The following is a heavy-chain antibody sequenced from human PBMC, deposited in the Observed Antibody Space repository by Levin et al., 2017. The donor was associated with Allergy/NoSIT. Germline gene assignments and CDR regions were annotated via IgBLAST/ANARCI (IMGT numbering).Heavy chain of an antibody. Sequence: ETLSLTCAASGFTFNRYSMNWVRQAPGQGLEWVSYISISSSTIYYAGSVKGRFTISRDNAKNSLYLQMNSLRDEDTAVYYCARASTDGPYYYYMDVWGKGTTVTVSS. J-gene: IGHJ6*03. CDR2: ISISSSTI. CDR3: ARASTDGPYYYYMDV. V-gene: IGHV3-48*02. D-gene: IGHD5-24*01. CDR1: GFTFNRYS.